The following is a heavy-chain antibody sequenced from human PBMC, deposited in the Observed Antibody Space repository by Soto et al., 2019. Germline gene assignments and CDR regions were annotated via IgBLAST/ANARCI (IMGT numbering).Heavy chain of an antibody. J-gene: IGHJ3*02. CDR1: GGSISSYY. V-gene: IGHV4-59*08. CDR3: ARQNYRIDAFDI. Sequence: SETLSLTCTVSGGSISSYYWSWIRQPPGKGLEWIGYIYYSGSTNYNPSLKSRVTISVDTSKNQFSLKLSSVTAADTAVYYCARQNYRIDAFDIWGQGTMVTVSS. D-gene: IGHD1-7*01. CDR2: IYYSGST.